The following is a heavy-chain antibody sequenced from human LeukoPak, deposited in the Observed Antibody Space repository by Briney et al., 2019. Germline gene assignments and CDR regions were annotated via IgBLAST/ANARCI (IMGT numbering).Heavy chain of an antibody. V-gene: IGHV4-39*01. D-gene: IGHD7-27*01. J-gene: IGHJ4*02. CDR1: GGSISSSSYY. CDR3: ARTNLKRLGTSNFDY. Sequence: PSETLSLTCTVSGGSISSSSYYWGWIRQPPGKGLEWIGSIYYSGSTYYNPSLKSRVIISVDTSKNQFSLKLSSVTAADTAVYYCARTNLKRLGTSNFDYWGQGTLVTVSS. CDR2: IYYSGST.